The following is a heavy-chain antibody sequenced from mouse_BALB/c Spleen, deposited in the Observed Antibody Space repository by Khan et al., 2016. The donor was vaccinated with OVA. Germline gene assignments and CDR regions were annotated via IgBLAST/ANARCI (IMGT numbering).Heavy chain of an antibody. CDR3: ARIKKIVATDLDY. D-gene: IGHD1-1*01. V-gene: IGHV1S81*02. J-gene: IGHJ2*01. CDR2: TNPTNGRT. Sequence: VQRVESGAELVKAGASVKMSCKASGYTFTSYWMPWVKQRLGQGLEWFAETNPTNGRTYYNEKFKSKATLTVDKSSSTASMLLSGPTFEDSAVYYCARIKKIVATDLDYWGQGTTLTVSS. CDR1: GYTFTSYW.